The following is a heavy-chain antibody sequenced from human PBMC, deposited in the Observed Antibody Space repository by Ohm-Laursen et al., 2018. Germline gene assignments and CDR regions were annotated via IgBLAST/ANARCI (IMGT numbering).Heavy chain of an antibody. CDR3: ARQVVNYFGSQNPDY. CDR2: MYYSAST. J-gene: IGHJ4*02. CDR1: GGSISGSNYY. Sequence: SDTLSLTCPVSGGSISGSNYYWGWFRQPPGKGLDWIGSMYYSASTYYNPSLKSRVTISVDTSKNQFSLKLSSATAADTAVYYCARQVVNYFGSQNPDYWGQGTLVTVSS. D-gene: IGHD3-10*01. V-gene: IGHV4-39*01.